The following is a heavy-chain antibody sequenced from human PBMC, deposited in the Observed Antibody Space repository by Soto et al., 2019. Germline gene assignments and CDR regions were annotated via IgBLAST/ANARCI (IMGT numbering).Heavy chain of an antibody. D-gene: IGHD6-19*01. V-gene: IGHV1-69*13. CDR2: IIPIFGTA. J-gene: IGHJ4*02. CDR1: GGTFSSYA. Sequence: ASVKVSCKASGGTFSSYAISWVRQAPGQGLEWMGGIIPIFGTANYAQKFQGRVTITADESTSTAYMELSSLRSDDTAVYYCAREAVSGRTGFDYWGQGTLVTVSS. CDR3: AREAVSGRTGFDY.